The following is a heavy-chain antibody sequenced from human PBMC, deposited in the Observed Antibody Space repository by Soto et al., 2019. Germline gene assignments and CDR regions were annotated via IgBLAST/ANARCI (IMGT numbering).Heavy chain of an antibody. CDR2: IDPSDSYT. V-gene: IGHV5-10-1*01. CDR3: ARRDYDILTPHYYGIDV. Sequence: EVQLVQSGAEVKKPGESLRISCKGSGYSFTSYWISWVRQMPGKGLEWMGRIDPSDSYTNYSPSFQGHVTISADKSISTAYLQWSSLKASDTAMYYCARRDYDILTPHYYGIDVWGQGTTVTVSS. J-gene: IGHJ6*02. CDR1: GYSFTSYW. D-gene: IGHD3-9*01.